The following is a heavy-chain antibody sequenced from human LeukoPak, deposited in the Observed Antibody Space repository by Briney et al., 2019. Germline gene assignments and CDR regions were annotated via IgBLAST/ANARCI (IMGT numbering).Heavy chain of an antibody. D-gene: IGHD5-24*01. CDR1: GFTFSSCS. V-gene: IGHV3-48*01. CDR3: ARTQLRWLQSGPEASIDY. J-gene: IGHJ4*02. Sequence: GGSLRLSCAASGFTFSSCSMNWVRQAPGKGLEWVSYISSSSSTIYYADSVKGRFTISRDNAKNSLYLQMNSLRAEDTAVYYCARTQLRWLQSGPEASIDYWGQGTLVTVSS. CDR2: ISSSSSTI.